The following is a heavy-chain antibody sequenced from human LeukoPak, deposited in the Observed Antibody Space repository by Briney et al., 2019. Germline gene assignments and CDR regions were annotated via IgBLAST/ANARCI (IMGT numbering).Heavy chain of an antibody. D-gene: IGHD2-2*01. CDR3: VKDLRYCSSTSCGY. CDR1: GFTFSSYS. Sequence: PGGSLRLSCAASGFTFSSYSMNWVRQAPGKGLEWVSYISSSSSTIYYADSVKGRFTISRDNSKNTLYLQMNSLRAEDTAVYYCVKDLRYCSSTSCGYWGQGTLVTVSS. V-gene: IGHV3-48*01. J-gene: IGHJ4*02. CDR2: ISSSSSTI.